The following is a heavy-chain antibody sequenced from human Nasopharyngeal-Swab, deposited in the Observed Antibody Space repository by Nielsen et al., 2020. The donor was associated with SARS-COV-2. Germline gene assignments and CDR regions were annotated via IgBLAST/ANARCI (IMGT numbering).Heavy chain of an antibody. CDR3: ARGGAYYGSGSFNSDAFDI. CDR1: GYTFTGYY. Sequence: ASAKVSCKASGYTFTGYYMHWVRQAPPQGLEWMGRINPNSGGTNYAQKFQGRVTITRDTSISTAYMELSRLRSDDTVVYYCARGGAYYGSGSFNSDAFDIWGQGTMVTVSS. V-gene: IGHV1-2*05. D-gene: IGHD3-10*01. CDR2: INPNSGGT. J-gene: IGHJ3*02.